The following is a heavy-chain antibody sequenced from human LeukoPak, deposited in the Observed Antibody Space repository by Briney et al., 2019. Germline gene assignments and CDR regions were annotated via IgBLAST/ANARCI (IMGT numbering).Heavy chain of an antibody. J-gene: IGHJ4*02. CDR3: AREGRSGWYYFDY. CDR1: GFTFSSYS. D-gene: IGHD6-19*01. CDR2: ISSSSYI. Sequence: GGSPRLSCAASGFTFSSYSMNWVRQAPGKGLEWVSSISSSSYIYYADSVKGRFTISRDNAKNSLYLQMNSLRAEDTAVYYCAREGRSGWYYFDYWGQGTLVTVSS. V-gene: IGHV3-21*01.